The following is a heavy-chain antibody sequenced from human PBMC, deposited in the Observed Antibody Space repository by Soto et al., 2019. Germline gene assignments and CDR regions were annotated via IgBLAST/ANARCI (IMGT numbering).Heavy chain of an antibody. CDR1: GFTFSSYS. J-gene: IGHJ4*02. CDR2: ISSSSSYI. Sequence: GGSLRLSCAASGFTFSSYSMNWVRQAPGKGLEWVSSISSSSSYIYYADSVKGRFTISRDNAKNSLYLQMNSLRAEDTAVYYCARGNYAYGSGRTSDYWGQGTLVTVSS. D-gene: IGHD3-10*01. V-gene: IGHV3-21*01. CDR3: ARGNYAYGSGRTSDY.